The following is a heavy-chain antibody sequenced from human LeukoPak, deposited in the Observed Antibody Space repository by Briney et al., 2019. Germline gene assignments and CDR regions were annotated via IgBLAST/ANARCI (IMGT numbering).Heavy chain of an antibody. J-gene: IGHJ4*02. D-gene: IGHD3-10*01. Sequence: PSETLSLTCTVSGYSISSGYYWGWIRQPPGKGLEWIGSIYHSGGTYYNPSLKSRVTISVDTSKNQFSLKLSSVTAADTAVYYCARDGGDGSGSYYTTTKYYFDYWGQGTLVTVSS. CDR2: IYHSGGT. CDR3: ARDGGDGSGSYYTTTKYYFDY. V-gene: IGHV4-38-2*02. CDR1: GYSISSGYY.